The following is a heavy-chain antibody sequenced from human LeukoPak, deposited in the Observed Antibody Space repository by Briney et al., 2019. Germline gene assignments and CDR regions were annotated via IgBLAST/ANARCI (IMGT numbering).Heavy chain of an antibody. Sequence: GGSLRLSCAASGFTFDKAWMTWVRQAPGKGLEWVSSISSSSSYIYYADSVKGRFTISRDNAKNSLYLQMNSLRAEDTAVYYCASDDYGGFDIWGQGTMVTVSS. CDR3: ASDDYGGFDI. CDR1: GFTFDKAW. J-gene: IGHJ3*02. D-gene: IGHD4-23*01. CDR2: ISSSSSYI. V-gene: IGHV3-21*01.